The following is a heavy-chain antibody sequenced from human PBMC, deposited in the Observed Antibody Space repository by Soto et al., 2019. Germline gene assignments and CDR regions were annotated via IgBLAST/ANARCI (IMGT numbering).Heavy chain of an antibody. V-gene: IGHV3-11*01. Sequence: PGGSLRLSCAASGFTFSDYYMSWIRQAPGKGLEWVSYISSSGSTIYYADSVKGRFTISRDNAKNSLYLQMNSLRAEDTAVYYCARGWNDGPSPELDPWGQGTPVTVSS. CDR1: GFTFSDYY. D-gene: IGHD1-1*01. CDR2: ISSSGSTI. J-gene: IGHJ5*02. CDR3: ARGWNDGPSPELDP.